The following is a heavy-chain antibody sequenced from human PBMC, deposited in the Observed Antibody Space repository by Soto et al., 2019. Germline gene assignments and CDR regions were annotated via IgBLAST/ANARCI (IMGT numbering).Heavy chain of an antibody. D-gene: IGHD2-21*02. Sequence: SETLSLTCTVSGGSITSYYWSWTRQPPGKGLEWIGYIYYSGSTNYNPSLKSRVTISVDTSKNQFSLKLSSVTAADTAVYYCASLRTPRLPNAHDYWGQGTLVTVS. CDR3: ASLRTPRLPNAHDY. J-gene: IGHJ4*02. CDR1: GGSITSYY. CDR2: IYYSGST. V-gene: IGHV4-59*08.